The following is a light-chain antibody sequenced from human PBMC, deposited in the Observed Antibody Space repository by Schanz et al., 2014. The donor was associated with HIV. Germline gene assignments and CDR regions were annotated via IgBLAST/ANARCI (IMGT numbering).Light chain of an antibody. Sequence: DIVMTQSPDSLAVSLGERATINCKSSQSVLYSSSNMNYLAWYQQKPGQPPKLLIYWASTRESGVPDRFSGSGSGTDFTLTISSLQAEDVAVYYCQQFYSAPPAFGPGTKVDIK. CDR2: WAS. CDR3: QQFYSAPPA. CDR1: QSVLYSSSNMNY. V-gene: IGKV4-1*01. J-gene: IGKJ3*01.